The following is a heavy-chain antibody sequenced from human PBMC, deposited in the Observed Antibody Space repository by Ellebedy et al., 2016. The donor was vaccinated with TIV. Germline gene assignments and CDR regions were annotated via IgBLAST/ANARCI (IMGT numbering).Heavy chain of an antibody. J-gene: IGHJ4*02. Sequence: GESLKISCAASGFTFSRYTINWVRQAPGKGLEWVSSISTITNYADSVRGRFTISRDNAKNSLYLQMNSLRAEETAVYYCSRGGGCGGGTCYYPDFWGQGTLVTVSS. D-gene: IGHD2-15*01. CDR1: GFTFSRYT. CDR2: ISTITNY. V-gene: IGHV3-21*01. CDR3: SRGGGCGGGTCYYPDF.